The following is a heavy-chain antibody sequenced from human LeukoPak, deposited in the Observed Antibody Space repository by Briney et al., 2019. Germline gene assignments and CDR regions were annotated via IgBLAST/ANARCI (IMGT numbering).Heavy chain of an antibody. V-gene: IGHV1-69*05. J-gene: IGHJ4*02. Sequence: ASVKVSCKASGYTFTSYAISWVRQAPGQGLEWMGRIIPIFGTANYAQKFQGRVTITTDESTSTAYMELSSLRSEDTAVYYCATYCTNGVCSFDYWGQGTLVTVSS. CDR2: IIPIFGTA. D-gene: IGHD2-8*01. CDR1: GYTFTSYA. CDR3: ATYCTNGVCSFDY.